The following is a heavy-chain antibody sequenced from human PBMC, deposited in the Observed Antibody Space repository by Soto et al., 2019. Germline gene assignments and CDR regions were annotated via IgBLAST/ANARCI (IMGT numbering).Heavy chain of an antibody. CDR2: IDPSDSYT. J-gene: IGHJ6*02. D-gene: IGHD2-2*01. V-gene: IGHV5-10-1*01. Sequence: GESLKISCKGSVYSFTSYWISWVRQMPGKGLEWMGRIDPSDSYTNYSPSFQGHVTISADKSISTAYLQWSSLKASDTAMYYCARQGCSSTSCYHYYYYYGMDVWGQGTTVTVSS. CDR1: VYSFTSYW. CDR3: ARQGCSSTSCYHYYYYYGMDV.